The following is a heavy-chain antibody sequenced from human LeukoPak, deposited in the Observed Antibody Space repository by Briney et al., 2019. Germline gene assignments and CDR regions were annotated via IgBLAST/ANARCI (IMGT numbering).Heavy chain of an antibody. CDR3: ARYSGSYFDY. V-gene: IGHV4-39*01. Sequence: PSETLSLTCSVSDGSISSSLHYWAWTRQPPGKGLEWLATISESGTTYYNPSLKSRVTISVDTSKNQFSLNLGSVTAADTAVYYCARYSGSYFDYWGQGALVTVSS. CDR2: ISESGTT. CDR1: DGSISSSLHY. D-gene: IGHD6-19*01. J-gene: IGHJ4*02.